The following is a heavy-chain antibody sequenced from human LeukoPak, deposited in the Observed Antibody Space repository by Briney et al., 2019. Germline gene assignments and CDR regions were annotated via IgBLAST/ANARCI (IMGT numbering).Heavy chain of an antibody. CDR1: GFNFGDYG. J-gene: IGHJ6*03. D-gene: IGHD2-2*03. CDR3: TSDGFMHV. CDR2: IRSKGYGGTT. Sequence: GGSLRLSCTVSGFNFGDYGLSWFRQAPGKGLEWVGFIRSKGYGGTTEYAASVKGRFTISRDDSKNIAYLQMNSLKTEDTAVYYCTSDGFMHVWGKGTTVTVSS. V-gene: IGHV3-49*03.